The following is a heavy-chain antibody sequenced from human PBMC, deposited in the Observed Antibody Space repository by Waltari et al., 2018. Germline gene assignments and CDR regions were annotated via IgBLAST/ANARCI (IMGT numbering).Heavy chain of an antibody. Sequence: QLQLQESGPGLVKPSETLSLTCTVSGGSISSSSYYWGWIRQPPGKGLEWIGSIYYSGSTDYNPSLKSRVTISVDTSKNQFSLKLSSVTAADTAVYYCARVPSGFDIYDYWGQGTLVTVSS. V-gene: IGHV4-39*07. CDR3: ARVPSGFDIYDY. J-gene: IGHJ4*02. D-gene: IGHD3-10*01. CDR2: IYYSGST. CDR1: GGSISSSSYY.